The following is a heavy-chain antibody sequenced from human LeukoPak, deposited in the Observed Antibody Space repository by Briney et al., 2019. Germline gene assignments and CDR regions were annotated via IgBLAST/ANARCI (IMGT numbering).Heavy chain of an antibody. Sequence: GGSLRLSCAASGFTLSSSAMRGLRQAPGRGREGVSSISGNGGHTYFADSVQGRFTISRDNSNNTLSLQMNSLRAEDTAVYYCAKGGQNYDFWRFGYWGQGTVVPVSS. D-gene: IGHD3-3*01. CDR3: AKGGQNYDFWRFGY. CDR2: ISGNGGHT. CDR1: GFTLSSSA. J-gene: IGHJ4*02. V-gene: IGHV3-23*01.